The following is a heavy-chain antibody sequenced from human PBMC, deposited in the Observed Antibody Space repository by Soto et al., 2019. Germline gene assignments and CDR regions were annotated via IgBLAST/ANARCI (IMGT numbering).Heavy chain of an antibody. CDR3: ASDVHSSGWSPLSTSPNWLDP. D-gene: IGHD6-19*01. V-gene: IGHV1-18*04. Sequence: ASVKVSCKASGYTFTSYGISWVRQAPGQGLEWMGWISAYNVNTNEAQKLQGRGTMTTDTSTSTAYIELRIVRSDDTAVYYCASDVHSSGWSPLSTSPNWLDPWGQGTLVTVSS. CDR2: ISAYNVNT. CDR1: GYTFTSYG. J-gene: IGHJ5*02.